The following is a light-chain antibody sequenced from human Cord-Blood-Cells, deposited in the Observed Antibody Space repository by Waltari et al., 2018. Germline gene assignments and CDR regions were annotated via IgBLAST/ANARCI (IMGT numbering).Light chain of an antibody. CDR2: AAS. Sequence: DIQNTQSPSSLSASLGARVTISCRASQSISNSLAWYQQKPGKAPKLLLYAASRLESGVPSRSSGSGSGTDYTLTINSLQPEDFATYYCQQYYSTPLTFGGGTKVEIK. V-gene: IGKV1-NL1*01. CDR1: QSISNS. CDR3: QQYYSTPLT. J-gene: IGKJ4*01.